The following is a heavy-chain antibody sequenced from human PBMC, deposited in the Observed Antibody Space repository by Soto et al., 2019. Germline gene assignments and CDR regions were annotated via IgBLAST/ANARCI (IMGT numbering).Heavy chain of an antibody. CDR1: GYTFTSYG. V-gene: IGHV1-18*01. J-gene: IGHJ6*02. Sequence: GASVKVSCKASGYTFTSYGMSWVRQAPGQGLEWMGWISAYNGNTNYAQKFQGRVTITADKSTSTAYMELSNLRSEDTAVYYCSHCSSTSCYAGAHYYYAMDVWGQGTTVTVSS. CDR3: SHCSSTSCYAGAHYYYAMDV. D-gene: IGHD2-2*01. CDR2: ISAYNGNT.